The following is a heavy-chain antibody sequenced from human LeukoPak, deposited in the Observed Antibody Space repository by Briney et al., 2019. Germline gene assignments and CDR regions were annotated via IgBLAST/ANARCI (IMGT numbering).Heavy chain of an antibody. CDR3: ARVRMNGVLVAAIEAFHI. V-gene: IGHV4-4*02. CDR1: GGSVSSNNW. D-gene: IGHD2-15*01. CDR2: IFRSGTT. Sequence: SGTLSLTCAVSGGSVSSNNWGCWVRQPRGWGLAWIGIIFRSGTTYYIPSLKSRVTISVDTSKNQFSLKLSSVTAADTAVYYCARVRMNGVLVAAIEAFHIWGQGTMVTVSS. J-gene: IGHJ3*02.